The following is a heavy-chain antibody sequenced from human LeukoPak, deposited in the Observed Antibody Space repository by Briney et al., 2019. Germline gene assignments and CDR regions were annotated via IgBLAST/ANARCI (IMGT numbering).Heavy chain of an antibody. J-gene: IGHJ4*02. Sequence: GASVKVSCKASGYTFTGYYMHWARQAPGQGLEWMGWINPNSGGTNYAQKFQGRVTMTRDTSISTAYMELSRLRSDDTAVYYCAREVGSGSYYNTFDYWGQGTLVTVSS. CDR3: AREVGSGSYYNTFDY. V-gene: IGHV1-2*02. CDR1: GYTFTGYY. CDR2: INPNSGGT. D-gene: IGHD3-10*01.